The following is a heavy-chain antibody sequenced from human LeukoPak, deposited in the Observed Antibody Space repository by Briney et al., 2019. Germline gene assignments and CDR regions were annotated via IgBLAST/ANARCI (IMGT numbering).Heavy chain of an antibody. CDR1: GFTFSNYN. CDR3: VRNPVVVVAANSGYYYYGMDV. CDR2: ISSSSTYI. D-gene: IGHD2-15*01. J-gene: IGHJ6*02. V-gene: IGHV3-21*01. Sequence: GGSLRLSCAASGFTFSNYNMNWVRQAPGEGLEWVSSISSSSTYIYYADSVKGRFTISRDNAKNSLYLQMTSPRAEDTAVYYCVRNPVVVVAANSGYYYYGMDVWGQGTTVTVSS.